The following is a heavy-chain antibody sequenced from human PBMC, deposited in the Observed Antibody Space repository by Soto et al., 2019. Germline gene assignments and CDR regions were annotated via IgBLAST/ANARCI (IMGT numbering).Heavy chain of an antibody. Sequence: GGSLRLSCAVSGFSFHSYAMSWVRQAPGKGLEWVSGISLSGTHTYYSDSVKGRFTVSRDNSNNMLYLQMNNLRAADTAVYYCIIGGAIPDCPPDPWGQGALVTVST. D-gene: IGHD2-21*02. CDR1: GFSFHSYA. CDR3: IIGGAIPDCPPDP. J-gene: IGHJ5*02. CDR2: ISLSGTHT. V-gene: IGHV3-23*01.